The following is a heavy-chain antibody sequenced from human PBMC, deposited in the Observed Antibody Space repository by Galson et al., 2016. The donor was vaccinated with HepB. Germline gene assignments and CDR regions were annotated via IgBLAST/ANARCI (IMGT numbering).Heavy chain of an antibody. CDR3: ARWTAYCPRPGCPRDHDYFDP. D-gene: IGHD4-11*01. CDR2: MYPRGDT. J-gene: IGHJ5*02. V-gene: IGHV3-53*01. Sequence: LRLSCAASGFLVSSSFMSWVRQTPGTGLEWVTVMYPRGDTHYSDSVRGRFTISRDNSRNSMSLQMTNLRVGDTAVYFCARWTAYCPRPGCPRDHDYFDPCGQGILVTVSS. CDR1: GFLVSSSF.